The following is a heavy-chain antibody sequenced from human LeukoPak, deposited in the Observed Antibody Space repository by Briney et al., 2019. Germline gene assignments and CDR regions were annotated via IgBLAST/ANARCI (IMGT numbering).Heavy chain of an antibody. Sequence: SDTLSLSGAVYGGSCSGYYWSWIRQPPGKGREWSGEINHSGSTNYNPSLKSRVTISVDTSKNQFSLTLSSVTAAETAVYYCARGRTAQPGYNWFDPWGQGTLVTVSS. CDR2: INHSGST. V-gene: IGHV4-34*01. D-gene: IGHD1-14*01. J-gene: IGHJ5*02. CDR3: ARGRTAQPGYNWFDP. CDR1: GGSCSGYY.